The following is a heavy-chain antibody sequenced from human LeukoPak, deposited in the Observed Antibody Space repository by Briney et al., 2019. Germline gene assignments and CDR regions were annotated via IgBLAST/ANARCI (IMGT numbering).Heavy chain of an antibody. J-gene: IGHJ3*02. Sequence: SETLSLTCTVSGGSISTYYWTWIRQPPGKELEWIGYIYYTGSTNYNPSLNSRVSMSVDTSKNQFSLKLNSVTAEDTAIYYCVRRFVANPRYAFDIWGQGTMVTVSS. V-gene: IGHV4-59*08. CDR2: IYYTGST. D-gene: IGHD2-21*01. CDR1: GGSISTYY. CDR3: VRRFVANPRYAFDI.